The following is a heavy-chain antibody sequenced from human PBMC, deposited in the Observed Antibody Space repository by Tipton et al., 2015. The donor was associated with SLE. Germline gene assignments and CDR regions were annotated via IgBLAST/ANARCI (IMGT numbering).Heavy chain of an antibody. Sequence: TLSLTCTVSGGSISSGGYYWTWIRQLPGKGLEWIGYIYYSGNTYYNPSLKSPVTLSIDTSKNQFSLKMRSVTAADTAVYYCARGSCSGGVCYIDYWGQGTLVTVSS. CDR2: IYYSGNT. D-gene: IGHD2-8*02. CDR3: ARGSCSGGVCYIDY. CDR1: GGSISSGGYY. J-gene: IGHJ4*02. V-gene: IGHV4-31*01.